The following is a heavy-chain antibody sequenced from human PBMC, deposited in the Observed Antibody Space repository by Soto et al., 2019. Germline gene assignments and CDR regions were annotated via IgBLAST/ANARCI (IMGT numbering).Heavy chain of an antibody. CDR2: IYYSGST. CDR3: ARHMRNPSSWYFGYFQH. J-gene: IGHJ1*01. V-gene: IGHV4-59*08. CDR1: GGSISSYY. D-gene: IGHD6-13*01. Sequence: SETLSLTCTVSGGSISSYYWSWIRQPPGKGLEWIGYIYYSGSTNYNPSLKSRVTISVDTSKNQFSLKLSSVTAADTAVYYCARHMRNPSSWYFGYFQHWGQGTLVTVSS.